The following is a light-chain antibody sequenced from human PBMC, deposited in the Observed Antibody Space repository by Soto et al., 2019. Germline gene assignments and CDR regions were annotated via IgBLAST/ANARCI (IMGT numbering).Light chain of an antibody. CDR3: CSYTGSNTRYV. J-gene: IGLJ1*01. Sequence: QSALTQPASVSGSPGQSITISCTGTSTDIGTYSRVSWYLQYPGKAPKLMIYDVTKRPSGVSNRFSGSRSGSTASLTISGLQAEDEANYYCCSYTGSNTRYVFGTGTKLTVL. CDR1: STDIGTYSR. V-gene: IGLV2-23*02. CDR2: DVT.